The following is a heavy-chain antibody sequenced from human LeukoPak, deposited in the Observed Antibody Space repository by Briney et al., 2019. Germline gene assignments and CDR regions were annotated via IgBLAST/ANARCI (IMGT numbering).Heavy chain of an antibody. D-gene: IGHD3-22*01. CDR2: IYSNGIS. CDR3: ARRAYYDSSGYYPASGYSDL. J-gene: IGHJ2*01. Sequence: SETLSLTCTVSGGSIFSYYFNWIRQPPGKGLEWIGYIYSNGISSYNPSLRGRGTISIATSKNQFSLRLRSVTAADTAIYYCARRAYYDSSGYYPASGYSDLWGRGTLVTVSS. CDR1: GGSIFSYY. V-gene: IGHV4-4*08.